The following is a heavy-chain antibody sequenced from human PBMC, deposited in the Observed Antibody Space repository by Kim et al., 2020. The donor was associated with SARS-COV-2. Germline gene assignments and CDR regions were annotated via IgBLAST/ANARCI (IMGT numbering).Heavy chain of an antibody. Sequence: GGSLRLSCAASGFTFSSYAMHWVRQAPGKGLEWVSVISYDGSNKYYADSVNGRFTISRDNSKNTLYLQMNSLRAEDTAVYYCARDSRVVGLGDSFDYWGQRTLVTLSS. CDR2: ISYDGSNK. J-gene: IGHJ4*02. CDR1: GFTFSSYA. CDR3: ARDSRVVGLGDSFDY. D-gene: IGHD3-10*01. V-gene: IGHV3-30*04.